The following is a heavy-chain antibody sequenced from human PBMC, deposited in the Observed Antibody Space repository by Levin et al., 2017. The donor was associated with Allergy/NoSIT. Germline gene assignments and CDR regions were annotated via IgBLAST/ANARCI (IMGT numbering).Heavy chain of an antibody. Sequence: GESLKISCAASGILFSSYDMNWVRQAPGKGLEWVSSISDGGNYIYYADSVKGRFNISRDNAKNSLFLQMNSLRAEDTAVYYCASWAMYHYDRSAFDYFYYARDVWGQGTTFTVSS. V-gene: IGHV3-21*01. CDR1: GILFSSYD. J-gene: IGHJ6*02. CDR3: ASWAMYHYDRSAFDYFYYARDV. D-gene: IGHD3-22*01. CDR2: ISDGGNYI.